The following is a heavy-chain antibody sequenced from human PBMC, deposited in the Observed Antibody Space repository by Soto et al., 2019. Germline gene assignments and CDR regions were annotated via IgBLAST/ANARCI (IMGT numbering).Heavy chain of an antibody. CDR3: ARDYPISMIVADAFDI. CDR1: RFSVSSNY. J-gene: IGHJ3*02. D-gene: IGHD3-22*01. Sequence: GGSLRLSCAVSRFSVSSNYMTWVRQAPGKGLEWVSVIYSGGSTYYADSVKGRFTISRDNSKNTVYLQMNSLRAEDTAVYYCARDYPISMIVADAFDIWGQGTMVTVSS. CDR2: IYSGGST. V-gene: IGHV3-66*01.